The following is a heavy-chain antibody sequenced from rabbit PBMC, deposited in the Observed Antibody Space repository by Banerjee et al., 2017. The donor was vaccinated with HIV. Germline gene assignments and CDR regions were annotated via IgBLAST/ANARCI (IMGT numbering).Heavy chain of an antibody. V-gene: IGHV1S40*01. CDR2: IYAGSSGNT. Sequence: QSLEESGGDLVKPGASLTLTCTASGFSFSSSYWICWVRQAPGKGLEWIACIYAGSSGNTYYASWAKGRFTISKTSSTTVTLQMTSLTAADTATYFCARGDDTGYDYPTKGFNLWGQGTLVTVS. CDR1: GFSFSSSYW. J-gene: IGHJ4*01. D-gene: IGHD6-1*01. CDR3: ARGDDTGYDYPTKGFNL.